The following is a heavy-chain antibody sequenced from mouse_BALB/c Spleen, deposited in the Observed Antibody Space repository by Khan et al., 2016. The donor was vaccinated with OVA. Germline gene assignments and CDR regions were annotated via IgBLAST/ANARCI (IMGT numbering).Heavy chain of an antibody. V-gene: IGHV1-18*01. Sequence: EVMLVESGPELVKPGASVKISCKTSGYTFTEYTLHWVKQSHGKSLEWIGVINPKNGVTSYNQKFKGKAILTVDKSSRTAYMEFRSLTSEDSAVYYCARDAGRYWGQGTSVTVSS. CDR2: INPKNGVT. D-gene: IGHD3-3*01. CDR1: GYTFTEYT. CDR3: ARDAGRY. J-gene: IGHJ4*01.